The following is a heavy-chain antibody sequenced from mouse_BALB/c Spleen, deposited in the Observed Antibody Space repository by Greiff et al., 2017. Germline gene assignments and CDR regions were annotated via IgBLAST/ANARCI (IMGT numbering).Heavy chain of an antibody. CDR3: ARSYYYGYDDWFAY. V-gene: IGHV1-14*01. D-gene: IGHD2-2*01. CDR1: GYTFTSYV. CDR2: INPYNDGT. Sequence: VQLQQSGPELVKPGASVKMSCKASGYTFTSYVMHWVKQKPGQGLEWIGYINPYNDGTKYNEKFKGKATLTSDKSSSTAYMELSSLTSEDSAVYYCARSYYYGYDDWFAYWGQGTLVTVSA. J-gene: IGHJ3*01.